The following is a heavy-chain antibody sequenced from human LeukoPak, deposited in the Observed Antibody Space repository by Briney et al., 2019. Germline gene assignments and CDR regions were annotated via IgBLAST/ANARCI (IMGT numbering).Heavy chain of an antibody. CDR3: AREFYYDSSGYPNWFDP. J-gene: IGHJ5*02. V-gene: IGHV6-1*01. CDR1: GDSVSSNSAA. CDR2: TYYRSKWYN. D-gene: IGHD3-22*01. Sequence: SQTLSLTCAISGDSVSSNSAAWNWIRQSPTRGLEWLGRTYYRSKWYNDYAVSVKSRITINPDTSKNQFSLKLSSVTAADTAVYYCAREFYYDSSGYPNWFDPWGQGTLVTVSS.